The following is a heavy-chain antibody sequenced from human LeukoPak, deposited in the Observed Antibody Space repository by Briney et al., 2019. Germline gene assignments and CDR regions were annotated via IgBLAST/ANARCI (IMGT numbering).Heavy chain of an antibody. V-gene: IGHV4-4*07. CDR1: GGSISSYY. CDR2: IYTSGST. Sequence: TPSETLSLTCTVSGGSISSYYWSWIRQPAGKGLEWIGRIYTSGSTNYNPSLKSRVTTSVDTSKNQFSLKLSSVTAADTAVYYCARDGYYKYHYYYYYMDVWGKGTTVTVSS. CDR3: ARDGYYKYHYYYYYMDV. J-gene: IGHJ6*03. D-gene: IGHD3-9*01.